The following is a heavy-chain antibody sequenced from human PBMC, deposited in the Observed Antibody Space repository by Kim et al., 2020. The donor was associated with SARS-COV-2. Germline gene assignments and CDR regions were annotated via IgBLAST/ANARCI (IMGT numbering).Heavy chain of an antibody. Sequence: GGSLRLSCEASGFTFNSYGMHWVRQAPGKGLEWVAVIWYDGSLRYYADSVKGRFTISRDNSENTFYLQMNSLTAEDTALYYCAREGVGLDANFDNWRQGTLVTVSP. J-gene: IGHJ4*02. D-gene: IGHD1-1*01. CDR2: IWYDGSLR. CDR3: AREGVGLDANFDN. V-gene: IGHV3-33*01. CDR1: GFTFNSYG.